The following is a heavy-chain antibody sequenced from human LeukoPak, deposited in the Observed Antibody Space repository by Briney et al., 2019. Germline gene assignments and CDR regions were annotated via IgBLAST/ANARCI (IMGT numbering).Heavy chain of an antibody. CDR1: GFTFSADW. V-gene: IGHV3-7*01. D-gene: IGHD6-19*01. CDR3: TRHYGWSNYN. Sequence: GSLRLSCAASGFTFSADWMAWVRQAPGKGLEWVANIKQDGSEKYYVASVKGRFTISRDNSKNSLYLQMNSLRADDTAVYYCTRHYGWSNYNWGQGTLVTVSS. CDR2: IKQDGSEK. J-gene: IGHJ4*02.